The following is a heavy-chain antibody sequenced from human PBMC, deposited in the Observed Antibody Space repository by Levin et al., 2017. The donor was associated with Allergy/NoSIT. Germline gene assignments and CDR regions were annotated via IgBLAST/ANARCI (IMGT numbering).Heavy chain of an antibody. J-gene: IGHJ4*02. Sequence: NGSGPTLVKPPQTLTLTCTFSGFSLSTSGVGVGWIRQPPGKALEWLAVIYWDDDKRYSPSLKSRLNITQDTSKKQVVLTMTSKDPVDTATYYWAHSILDYRSGRNLADCWGQGTLVTVSS. D-gene: IGHD3-10*01. V-gene: IGHV2-5*02. CDR2: IYWDDDK. CDR3: AHSILDYRSGRNLADC. CDR1: GFSLSTSGVG.